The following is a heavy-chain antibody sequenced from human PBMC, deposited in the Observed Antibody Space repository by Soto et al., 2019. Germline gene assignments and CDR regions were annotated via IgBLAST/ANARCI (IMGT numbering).Heavy chain of an antibody. J-gene: IGHJ4*02. V-gene: IGHV4-31*03. Sequence: PSETLSLTCTVSGGSISSGGYYWSWIRQHPGKGLEWIGYIYYSGSTYYNPSLKSRVTISVDTSKNQFSLKLSSVTAADTAVYYCARGVVVAATPFDYWGQGTQVTVSS. CDR2: IYYSGST. CDR3: ARGVVVAATPFDY. D-gene: IGHD2-15*01. CDR1: GGSISSGGYY.